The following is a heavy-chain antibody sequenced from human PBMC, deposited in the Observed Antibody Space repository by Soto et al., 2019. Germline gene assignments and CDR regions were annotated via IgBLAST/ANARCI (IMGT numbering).Heavy chain of an antibody. CDR1: GYTFTSYD. J-gene: IGHJ4*02. CDR3: ARGGVVLFAAPTSPFDY. Sequence: QVQLVQSGAEVKKPGASVKVSCKASGYTFTSYDINWVRQATGQGLEWMGWMNPNSGNTGYAQKFQGRVTMTRNTSIRTAYMELSSLRSEDTAVYYCARGGVVLFAAPTSPFDYWGQGTLVTVSS. D-gene: IGHD3-3*01. V-gene: IGHV1-8*01. CDR2: MNPNSGNT.